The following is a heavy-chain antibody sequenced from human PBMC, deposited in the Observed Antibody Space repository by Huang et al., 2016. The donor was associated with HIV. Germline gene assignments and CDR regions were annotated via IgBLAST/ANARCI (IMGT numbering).Heavy chain of an antibody. Sequence: QVQLQQWGAGLLKPSETLSLTCAVYGGSFSGYYWGWIRQAPGKGLEWIGEINHRGSTNDNPSLNSRLTISVDTSKNQFSLKLSSVTAADTAVYYCARERMMSWLDDHDAFDIWGQGTMVTVSS. CDR2: INHRGST. D-gene: IGHD1-1*01. CDR3: ARERMMSWLDDHDAFDI. J-gene: IGHJ3*02. V-gene: IGHV4-34*01. CDR1: GGSFSGYY.